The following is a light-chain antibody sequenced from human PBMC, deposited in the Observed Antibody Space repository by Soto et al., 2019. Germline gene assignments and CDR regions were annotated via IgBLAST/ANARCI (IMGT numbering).Light chain of an antibody. V-gene: IGLV2-14*01. CDR2: EVT. CDR1: SSDIDTYNY. Sequence: QSALTQPASVSGSPGQSITISCTGTSSDIDTYNYVSWYQQHPGKAPKLIIYEVTNRPSGVSNRFSGSKSGNTASLTISGLQAEDEADYYCSSFTSSSTLYVFGTGTKLTVL. CDR3: SSFTSSSTLYV. J-gene: IGLJ1*01.